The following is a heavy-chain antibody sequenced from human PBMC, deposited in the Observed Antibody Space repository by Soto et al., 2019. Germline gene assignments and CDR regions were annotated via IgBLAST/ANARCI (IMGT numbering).Heavy chain of an antibody. CDR1: VFLFSDYW. D-gene: IGHD1-1*01. V-gene: IGHV3-7*01. Sequence: GGPLRLSCAGSVFLFSDYWMRRVRRAPGKGLEWVASIQKDGAEKHYGDSVKGRFIISRDNAQSSHYLQMNSLRAEDTAVYYCMSRHRGTPWDHWGLGALVTVSS. J-gene: IGHJ4*01. CDR3: MSRHRGTPWDH. CDR2: IQKDGAEK.